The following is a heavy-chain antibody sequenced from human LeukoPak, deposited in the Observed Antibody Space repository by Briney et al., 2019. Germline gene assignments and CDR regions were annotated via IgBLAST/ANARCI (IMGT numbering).Heavy chain of an antibody. V-gene: IGHV4-59*01. D-gene: IGHD5-18*01. CDR2: IYYSGST. Sequence: SETLSLTCTVSGGSISSYYWSWIRQPPGKGLEWIGYIYYSGSTNYNPSLKSRVTISVGTSKNQFSLKLSSVTAADTAVYYCARITHTARMNAFDIWGQGTMVTVSS. CDR3: ARITHTARMNAFDI. CDR1: GGSISSYY. J-gene: IGHJ3*02.